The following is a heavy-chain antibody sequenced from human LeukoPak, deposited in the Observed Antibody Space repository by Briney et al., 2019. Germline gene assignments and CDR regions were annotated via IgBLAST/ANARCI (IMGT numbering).Heavy chain of an antibody. Sequence: SGTLSLTCAVYGGSFSGYYWSWIRQPPGKGLEWIGEINHSGSTNYNPSLKSRVTISVDTSKNQFSLKLSSVTAADTAVYYCARGRYYGSRPFDYWGQGTLVTVSS. J-gene: IGHJ4*02. CDR2: INHSGST. D-gene: IGHD3-10*01. CDR1: GGSFSGYY. V-gene: IGHV4-34*01. CDR3: ARGRYYGSRPFDY.